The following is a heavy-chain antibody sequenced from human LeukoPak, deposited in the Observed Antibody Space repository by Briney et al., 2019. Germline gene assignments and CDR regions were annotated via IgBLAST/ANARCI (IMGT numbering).Heavy chain of an antibody. CDR2: ISDSGGSA. J-gene: IGHJ4*02. Sequence: GGSLRLSCAASGFTFSSYAMSWVRQAPGKGLEWVSGISDSGGSAYYTDSVKGRFTISRDNSRNTLYLQMNSLRAEDTAVYFCAKRRGYCSGGSCSIIGLDYWAREPWSPSPQ. D-gene: IGHD2-15*01. CDR1: GFTFSSYA. CDR3: AKRRGYCSGGSCSIIGLDY. V-gene: IGHV3-23*01.